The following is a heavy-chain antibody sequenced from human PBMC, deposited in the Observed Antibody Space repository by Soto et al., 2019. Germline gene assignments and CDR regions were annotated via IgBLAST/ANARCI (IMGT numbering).Heavy chain of an antibody. CDR1: GGSISSYY. V-gene: IGHV4-59*01. CDR3: ASVQQRPGRVNWFDP. J-gene: IGHJ5*02. Sequence: SETLSLTCTVSGGSISSYYWSWIRQPPGKGLEWIGYIYYSGSTNYNPSLMSRVTISVDTSKNQFSLKLSSVTGADTAVYYCASVQQRPGRVNWFDPWGQGTLVTVSS. CDR2: IYYSGST. D-gene: IGHD6-13*01.